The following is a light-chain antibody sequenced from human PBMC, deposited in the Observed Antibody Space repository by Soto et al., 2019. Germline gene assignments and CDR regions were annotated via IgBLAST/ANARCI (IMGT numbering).Light chain of an antibody. CDR2: KAS. Sequence: DIQMTQSPSTVSASVGDRVTIACRASQSISGWLAWYQQKPGKAPKLLIYKASSLKSGVPSRFSGSGSGTEFTLTISSLQPDDFATYYCHQYNSSPWTFGQGTKV. J-gene: IGKJ1*01. V-gene: IGKV1-5*03. CDR3: HQYNSSPWT. CDR1: QSISGW.